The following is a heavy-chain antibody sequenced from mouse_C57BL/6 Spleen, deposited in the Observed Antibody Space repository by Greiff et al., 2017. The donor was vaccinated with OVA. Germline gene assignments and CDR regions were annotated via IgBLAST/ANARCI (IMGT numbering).Heavy chain of an antibody. J-gene: IGHJ2*01. V-gene: IGHV1-64*01. CDR1: GYTFTSYW. CDR3: ARTGPAYDFDY. D-gene: IGHD4-1*01. CDR2: IHPNSGST. Sequence: QVQLKQPGAELVKPGASVKLSCKASGYTFTSYWMHWVKQRPGQGLEWIGMIHPNSGSTNYNEKFKSKATLTVDKSSSTAYMQLSSLTSEDSAVYYCARTGPAYDFDYWGQGTTLTVAS.